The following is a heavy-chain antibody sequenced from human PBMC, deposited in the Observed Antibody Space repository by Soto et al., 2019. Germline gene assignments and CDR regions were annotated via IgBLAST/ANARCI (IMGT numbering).Heavy chain of an antibody. Sequence: SETLSLTCTVSGGSISSGGYYWSWIRQHPGKGLEWIGSIYYSGSAYYNPSLKSRVTISGDTSKNQLSLKLTSVTAADTAVYYCARHFPSGWYFQHWGQGTLVTVSS. CDR3: ARHFPSGWYFQH. D-gene: IGHD6-19*01. CDR2: IYYSGSA. V-gene: IGHV4-39*01. CDR1: GGSISSGGYY. J-gene: IGHJ1*01.